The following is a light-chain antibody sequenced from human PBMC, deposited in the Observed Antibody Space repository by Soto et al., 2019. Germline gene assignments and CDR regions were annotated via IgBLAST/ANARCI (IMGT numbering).Light chain of an antibody. CDR1: SGHSTYI. Sequence: QSVLTQSSSASASVGCSVKLTCTLGSGHSTYIIAWHQQQPGKAPRYLMKLEGSGSYNKGSGVPDRFSGSSSGADRYLTISNLQFEDESDYYCETWDINTHVVFGGGTKLTV. CDR2: LEGSGSY. V-gene: IGLV4-60*02. CDR3: ETWDINTHVV. J-gene: IGLJ2*01.